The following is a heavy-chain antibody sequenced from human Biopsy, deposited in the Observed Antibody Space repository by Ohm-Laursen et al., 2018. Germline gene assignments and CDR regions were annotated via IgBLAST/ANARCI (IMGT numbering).Heavy chain of an antibody. V-gene: IGHV1-8*01. J-gene: IGHJ4*02. CDR1: GGTFIGFD. D-gene: IGHD2-2*01. CDR3: ARVPSTTRSRDY. Sequence: ASVKVSCKVTGGTFIGFDINWVRQATGQGLEWMGWMNPNSGNTGYAQKFQGRVTMTRNTSISTAYMELSSLRSEDTAVYYCARVPSTTRSRDYWGQGTLVTVSS. CDR2: MNPNSGNT.